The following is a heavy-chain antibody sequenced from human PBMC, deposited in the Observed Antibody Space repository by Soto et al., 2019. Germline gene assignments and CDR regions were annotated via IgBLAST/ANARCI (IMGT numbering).Heavy chain of an antibody. D-gene: IGHD2-2*01. CDR3: ARPMSYCTSTTCPPYYYGMDV. CDR2: ISFDGSNK. Sequence: QVQLVESGGGVVQPGRSLRLSCAASGFTFSSYALHWVRQAPGKGLEWVAVISFDGSNKYYADSVKGRFTISRDNSKNTLYLEVNRLRAEDTAVYYCARPMSYCTSTTCPPYYYGMDVWGQGTTVTVSS. CDR1: GFTFSSYA. V-gene: IGHV3-30-3*01. J-gene: IGHJ6*02.